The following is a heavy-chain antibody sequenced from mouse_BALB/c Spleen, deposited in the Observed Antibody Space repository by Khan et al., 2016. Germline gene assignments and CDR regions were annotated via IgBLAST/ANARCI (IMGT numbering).Heavy chain of an antibody. CDR1: GYTFTDYN. J-gene: IGHJ4*01. CDR3: ARSIYDGYMDY. CDR2: IYPYNGGT. Sequence: VQLKESGPELVKPGASVKISCKASGYTFTDYNMHWVKQSHGKSLEWIGYIYPYNGGTGYNQKFKSKATLTVDNSSSTAYMELRSLTSEDSAVYYCARSIYDGYMDYWGQGTSVTISS. V-gene: IGHV1S29*02. D-gene: IGHD2-3*01.